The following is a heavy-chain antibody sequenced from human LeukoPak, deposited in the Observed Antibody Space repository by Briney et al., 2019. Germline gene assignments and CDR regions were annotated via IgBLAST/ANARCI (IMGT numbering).Heavy chain of an antibody. CDR3: TRGGPGDY. J-gene: IGHJ4*02. D-gene: IGHD3-10*01. Sequence: GGALRLSCTASGLTFCDDAMSWVREAPGKGLEWIGFIRTKAYGGTTEYAASVKGRFTISRDDSKSIAYLQMNSLKTEDTAVYYCTRGGPGDYWGQGTLVTVSS. V-gene: IGHV3-49*04. CDR1: GLTFCDDA. CDR2: IRTKAYGGTT.